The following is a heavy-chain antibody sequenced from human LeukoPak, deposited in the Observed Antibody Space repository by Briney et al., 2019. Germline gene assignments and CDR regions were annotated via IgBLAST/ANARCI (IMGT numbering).Heavy chain of an antibody. J-gene: IGHJ6*03. D-gene: IGHD3-22*01. CDR1: GGTFSSHA. V-gene: IGHV1-69*05. Sequence: SVKVSCKASGGTFSSHAISWVRQAPGQGLEWMGGIIPIFGTANYAQKFQGRVTITTDESTSTAYMELSSLRSEDTAVYYCARVGYYYDSKGPGGYYYYMDVWGKGTTVTVSS. CDR3: ARVGYYYDSKGPGGYYYYMDV. CDR2: IIPIFGTA.